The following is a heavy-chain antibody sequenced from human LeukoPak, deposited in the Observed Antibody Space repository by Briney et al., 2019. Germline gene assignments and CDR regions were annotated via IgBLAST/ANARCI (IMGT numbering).Heavy chain of an antibody. CDR2: IWSGASAG. V-gene: IGHV3-33*01. J-gene: IGHJ4*02. CDR1: GFSLSDYG. Sequence: PGGSLRLSCTASGFSLSDYGMHWVRQAPGKGLEWVARIWSGASAGLYADSVKGRFTISRDGSRNTMYLQMDSLRAEDTAVYYCARDLPPGYWGQGTLVTVSS. D-gene: IGHD3-10*01. CDR3: ARDLPPGY.